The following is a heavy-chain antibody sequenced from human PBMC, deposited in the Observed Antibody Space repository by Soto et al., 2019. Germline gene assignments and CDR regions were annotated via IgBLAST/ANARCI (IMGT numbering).Heavy chain of an antibody. CDR2: ISGSGGST. D-gene: IGHD3-10*01. CDR3: ARHYFYYYGSGSYYYAFDI. CDR1: GFTFSSYA. Sequence: GGSLRLSCAASGFTFSSYAMSWVRQAPGKGLEWVSAISGSGGSTYYADSVKGRFTISRDNSKNTLYLQMNSLRAEDTAVYYCARHYFYYYGSGSYYYAFDIWGQGTMVTVSS. V-gene: IGHV3-23*01. J-gene: IGHJ3*02.